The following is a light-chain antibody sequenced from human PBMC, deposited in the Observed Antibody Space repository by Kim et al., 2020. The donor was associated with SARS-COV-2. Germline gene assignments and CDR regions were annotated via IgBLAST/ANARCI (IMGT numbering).Light chain of an antibody. CDR1: NIGNRL. V-gene: IGLV3-9*01. Sequence: SYELTQPLSVSVALGQTARITCEGNNIGNRLVNWYQHKPGQAPVIVIHKDSNRPSGIPEGFSGSNSGKVATLTISRAHAGDEADYYCQVWNSNTVIFGGGTQVTVL. CDR2: KDS. CDR3: QVWNSNTVI. J-gene: IGLJ2*01.